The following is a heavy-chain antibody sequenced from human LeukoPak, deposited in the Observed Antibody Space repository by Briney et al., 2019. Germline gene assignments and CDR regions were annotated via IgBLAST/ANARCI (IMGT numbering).Heavy chain of an antibody. V-gene: IGHV1-18*01. D-gene: IGHD1-1*01. CDR1: GYTFSSYG. CDR2: ISAYNGNT. J-gene: IGHJ4*02. Sequence: ASVKVSCKASGYTFSSYGISWVRQAPGQGLEWMGWISAYNGNTNYAQKFQGRVTITADESTSTAYMELSSLRSDDTAVYYCARDSTFNSGLDYWGQGTLVTVSS. CDR3: ARDSTFNSGLDY.